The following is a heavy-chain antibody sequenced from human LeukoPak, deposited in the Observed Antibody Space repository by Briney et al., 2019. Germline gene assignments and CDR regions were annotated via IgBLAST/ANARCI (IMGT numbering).Heavy chain of an antibody. V-gene: IGHV4-59*08. Sequence: SETLSLTCTVSGGSISSYYWSWIRQPPGKGLEWIGYIYYSGSTNYNPSLKSRVTISVDTSKNQFSLKLSSVTAADTAVYYCARLYYDSSGYFDYWGQGTLVTVSS. CDR2: IYYSGST. J-gene: IGHJ4*02. CDR3: ARLYYDSSGYFDY. CDR1: GGSISSYY. D-gene: IGHD3-22*01.